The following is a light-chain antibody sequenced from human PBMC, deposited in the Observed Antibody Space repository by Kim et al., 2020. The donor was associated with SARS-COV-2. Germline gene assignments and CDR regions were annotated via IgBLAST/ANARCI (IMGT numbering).Light chain of an antibody. Sequence: GQKVTISCSGSRSNIGNNYVSWYQQLPGTAPKLLIYDNNKRPSGIPDRFSGSKSGTSATLGITGLQTGDEADYYCGTWDSSLSDWVFGGGTQLTVL. CDR1: RSNIGNNY. CDR3: GTWDSSLSDWV. J-gene: IGLJ3*02. V-gene: IGLV1-51*01. CDR2: DNN.